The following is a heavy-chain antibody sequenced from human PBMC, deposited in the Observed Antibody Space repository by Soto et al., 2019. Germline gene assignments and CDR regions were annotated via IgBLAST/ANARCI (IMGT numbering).Heavy chain of an antibody. J-gene: IGHJ3*02. CDR1: GFTFNTYG. Sequence: GGSLRLSCAASGFTFNTYGMNWLRQAPGRGLEWVSRISGSGGTTYYADSVKGRFTISRDNSKNTLYLQMNSLRAEDSALYYCARVGVHDGDDIHHAFDIWGRGTLVTVSS. V-gene: IGHV3-23*01. D-gene: IGHD3-10*01. CDR3: ARVGVHDGDDIHHAFDI. CDR2: ISGSGGTT.